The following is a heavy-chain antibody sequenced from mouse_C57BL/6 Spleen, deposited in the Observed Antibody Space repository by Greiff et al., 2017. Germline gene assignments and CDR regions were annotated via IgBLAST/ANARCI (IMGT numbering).Heavy chain of an antibody. Sequence: VHLQQSGAELAKPGASVKLSCTASGYTFTSYWMHWVKQRPGQGLEWIGYINPSSGYTKYNQKFKDKATFTADKSSSTAYMQLSSLTYEDSAVDYCARGDYGRGGDAMDYWGQGTSVTVSS. V-gene: IGHV1-7*01. D-gene: IGHD1-1*01. CDR1: GYTFTSYW. J-gene: IGHJ4*01. CDR2: INPSSGYT. CDR3: ARGDYGRGGDAMDY.